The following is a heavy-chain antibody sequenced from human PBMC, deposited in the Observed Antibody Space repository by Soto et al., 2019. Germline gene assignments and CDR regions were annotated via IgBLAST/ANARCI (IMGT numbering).Heavy chain of an antibody. D-gene: IGHD6-19*01. CDR2: ISYDGSNK. V-gene: IGHV3-30*03. Sequence: QVQLVESGGGVVQPGRSLRLSCAASGFTFSSYGMHWVRQAPGKGLEWVAVISYDGSNKYYADSVKGRFTISRDNSKNTLYMHMNSLRAEDTAVYYCAIDQGLEVHWFAPWGQGPLVTVSS. CDR1: GFTFSSYG. J-gene: IGHJ5*02. CDR3: AIDQGLEVHWFAP.